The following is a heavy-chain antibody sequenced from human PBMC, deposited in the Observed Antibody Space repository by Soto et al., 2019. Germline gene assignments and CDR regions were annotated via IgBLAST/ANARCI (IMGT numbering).Heavy chain of an antibody. CDR3: AKDETVSIAARPSDY. CDR2: IGGSGASS. CDR1: GFTFSSYA. Sequence: VQLLESGGGLVQPGGSLRLSCAASGFTFSSYAMSWVRQAPGKGLEWLSGIGGSGASSSYADSVKGRFTISRDNSKNPMHLQMNSLRAEDTAIYYCAKDETVSIAARPSDYWGQGTLVTVSS. V-gene: IGHV3-23*01. J-gene: IGHJ4*02. D-gene: IGHD6-6*01.